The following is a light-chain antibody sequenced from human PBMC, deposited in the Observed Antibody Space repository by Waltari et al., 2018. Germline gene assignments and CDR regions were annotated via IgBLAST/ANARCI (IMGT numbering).Light chain of an antibody. CDR2: AAS. V-gene: IGKV3-20*01. Sequence: EIVLTQSPGTLSVSPGERATLSCRASEHISKYLTWYQQKPGQAPRLLIYAASTRATGIPDRFSGSGFGTDFSLTISSLEPEDFAVYYCQHYVRLPVTFGQGTKVEIK. CDR3: QHYVRLPVT. CDR1: EHISKY. J-gene: IGKJ1*01.